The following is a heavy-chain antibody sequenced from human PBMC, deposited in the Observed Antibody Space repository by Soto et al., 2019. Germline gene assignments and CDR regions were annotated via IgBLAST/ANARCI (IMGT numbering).Heavy chain of an antibody. CDR1: GFTFDDYA. J-gene: IGHJ3*02. CDR3: AKDIRLLWFGELFSSASRTTYAFDI. D-gene: IGHD3-10*01. V-gene: IGHV3-9*01. CDR2: ISWNSGSI. Sequence: EVQLVESGGGLVQPGRSLRLSCAASGFTFDDYAMHWVRQAPGKGLEWVSGISWNSGSIGYADSVKGRFTISRDNAKNSLYLQMNSLRAEDTALYYCAKDIRLLWFGELFSSASRTTYAFDIWGQGTMVTVSS.